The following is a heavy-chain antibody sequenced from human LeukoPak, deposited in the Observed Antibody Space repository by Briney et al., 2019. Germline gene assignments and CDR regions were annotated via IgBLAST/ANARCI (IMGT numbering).Heavy chain of an antibody. V-gene: IGHV3-48*03. D-gene: IGHD3-10*01. CDR2: ISSSGTTI. CDR1: GFTFSSYE. CDR3: ARDATRGGDFDY. Sequence: TGGSLRLSCAASGFTFSSYEMNWVRQAPGKGLEWVSYISSSGTTIYYADSVKGRFTISRDNAKNSLYLQMTSLRAEDTAVYYCARDATRGGDFDYWGQGTLVTVSS. J-gene: IGHJ4*02.